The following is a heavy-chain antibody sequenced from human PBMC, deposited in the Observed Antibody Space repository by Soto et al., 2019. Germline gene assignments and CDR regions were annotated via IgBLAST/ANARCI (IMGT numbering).Heavy chain of an antibody. Sequence: PSETLSLTCAVYGGSFSGYYWSWIRQPPGKGLEWIGEINHSGSTNYNPSLKSRVTISVDTSKNQFSLKLSSVTAADTAVYYCARGLRGGKGVPLGYWGQGTLVTVSS. D-gene: IGHD3-10*01. CDR3: ARGLRGGKGVPLGY. J-gene: IGHJ4*02. CDR2: INHSGST. V-gene: IGHV4-34*01. CDR1: GGSFSGYY.